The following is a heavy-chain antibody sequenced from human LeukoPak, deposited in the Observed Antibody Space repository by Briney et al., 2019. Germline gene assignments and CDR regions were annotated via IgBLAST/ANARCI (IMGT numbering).Heavy chain of an antibody. Sequence: PGRSLRLSCAASGFTFSSYAMHWVRQAPGKGLEWVAVISYDGSNKYYADSVKGRFTISRDNSKNTLYLQMNSLRAEDTAVYYCARDQDIVVVVAVFDYWGQGTLVTVSS. CDR3: ARDQDIVVVVAVFDY. CDR2: ISYDGSNK. J-gene: IGHJ4*02. V-gene: IGHV3-30-3*01. CDR1: GFTFSSYA. D-gene: IGHD2-15*01.